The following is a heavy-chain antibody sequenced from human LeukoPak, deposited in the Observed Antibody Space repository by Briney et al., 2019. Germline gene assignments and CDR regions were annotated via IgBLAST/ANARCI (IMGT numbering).Heavy chain of an antibody. V-gene: IGHV3-7*03. D-gene: IGHD2-2*01. CDR1: GFSFNTYW. J-gene: IGHJ3*02. CDR3: AKGPIPCSSTCCPRSAFDI. Sequence: GGSLRLSCAVSGFSFNTYWMTWVRQAPGKGLEWVANIKQDGSEKYYVDSVKGRFTISRDNAKNTLYLQMNSLRAEDTAMYYCAKGPIPCSSTCCPRSAFDIWGQGTMVTVSS. CDR2: IKQDGSEK.